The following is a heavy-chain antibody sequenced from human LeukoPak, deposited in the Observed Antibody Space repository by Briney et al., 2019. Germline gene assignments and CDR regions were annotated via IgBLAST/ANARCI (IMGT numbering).Heavy chain of an antibody. CDR2: IKQDGSEK. Sequence: GGSLRLACAASGFTFSSYWMSWVRQAPGKGLEWVANIKQDGSEKYYVDSVKGRFTIYRDNAKNSLYLQMNSLRAEDTAVYYCARVRTPASSSSYYYMDVWGKGTTVTVSS. J-gene: IGHJ6*03. V-gene: IGHV3-7*01. CDR3: ARVRTPASSSSYYYMDV. CDR1: GFTFSSYW. D-gene: IGHD6-6*01.